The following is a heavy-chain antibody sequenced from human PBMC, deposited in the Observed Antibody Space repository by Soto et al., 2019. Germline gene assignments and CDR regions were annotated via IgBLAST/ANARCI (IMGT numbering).Heavy chain of an antibody. Sequence: PGGSLRLSCAASGFTFSGYAVSWVRQAPGKGLEWVSAISGSGGSTYYADSVKGRFTISRDNSKNTLYLQINSLRAEDTAVYYCAKFDIVVVVAATNIDYWGQGTLVTVSS. D-gene: IGHD2-15*01. CDR2: ISGSGGST. V-gene: IGHV3-23*01. CDR1: GFTFSGYA. J-gene: IGHJ4*02. CDR3: AKFDIVVVVAATNIDY.